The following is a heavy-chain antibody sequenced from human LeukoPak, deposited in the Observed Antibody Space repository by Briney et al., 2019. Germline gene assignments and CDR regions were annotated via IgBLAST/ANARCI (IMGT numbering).Heavy chain of an antibody. Sequence: ASVTVSFKASGGTFSSYAISWVRQAPGQGLEWMGGIIPIFGTANYAQKFQGRVTITADESTSTAYMELSSLRSEDTAVYYCASLGRYYYGSGSPNSDYWGQGTLVTVSS. V-gene: IGHV1-69*01. J-gene: IGHJ4*02. CDR3: ASLGRYYYGSGSPNSDY. CDR1: GGTFSSYA. D-gene: IGHD3-10*01. CDR2: IIPIFGTA.